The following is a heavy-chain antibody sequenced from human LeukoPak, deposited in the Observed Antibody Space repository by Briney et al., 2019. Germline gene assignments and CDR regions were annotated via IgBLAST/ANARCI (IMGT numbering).Heavy chain of an antibody. CDR3: ARDRVVVRAFDI. Sequence: SETLSLTCTVSGYSISSGYYWGWIRQPPGKGLEWIGSIYHSGSTYYNPSLKSRVTISVDTSKNQFSLKLSSVTAADTAVYYCARDRVVVRAFDIWGQGTMVTVSS. CDR1: GYSISSGYY. J-gene: IGHJ3*02. CDR2: IYHSGST. D-gene: IGHD2-21*01. V-gene: IGHV4-38-2*02.